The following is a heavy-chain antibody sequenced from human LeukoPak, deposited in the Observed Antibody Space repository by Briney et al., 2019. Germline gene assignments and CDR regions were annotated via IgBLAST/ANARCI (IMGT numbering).Heavy chain of an antibody. CDR2: EPKRGYQ. V-gene: IGHV1-8*01. CDR1: GTTFTSYV. CDR3: ARDKRIAVAEVWFDP. J-gene: IGHJ5*02. Sequence: GASVEVSCKASGTTFTSYVFNWVRQATGQGLEGMGVSEPKRGYQCLGQEFPGRVTRTRNTSISTAYMELSSLRSEDTAVYYCARDKRIAVAEVWFDPWGQGTLVTVSS. D-gene: IGHD6-19*01.